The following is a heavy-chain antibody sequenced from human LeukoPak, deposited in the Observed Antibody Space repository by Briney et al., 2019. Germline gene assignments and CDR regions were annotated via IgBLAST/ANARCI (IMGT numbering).Heavy chain of an antibody. V-gene: IGHV3-30*02. D-gene: IGHD3-3*01. CDR3: AKDYDFWSGQPQYYFDY. Sequence: GGSLRLSRTASGFTFSNASMSWVRQAPGKGLEWVTFIRYDANNKYYADSVKGRFTISRDNSKNTLYLQMNSLRAEDTAVYYCAKDYDFWSGQPQYYFDYWGQGTLVTVSS. J-gene: IGHJ4*02. CDR2: IRYDANNK. CDR1: GFTFSNAS.